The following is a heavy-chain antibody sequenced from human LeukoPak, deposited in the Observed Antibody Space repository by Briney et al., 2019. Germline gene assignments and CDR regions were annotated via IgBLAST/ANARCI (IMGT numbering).Heavy chain of an antibody. CDR3: ARDPRGSDNCSSTSCPNDAFDI. CDR2: IYYSGST. J-gene: IGHJ3*02. CDR1: GGSISSGDYY. D-gene: IGHD2-2*01. V-gene: IGHV4-30-4*08. Sequence: SETLSLTCTVSGGSISSGDYYWSWIRQPPGKGLEWIGYIYYSGSTYYNPSLKSRVTISVDTSKNQFSLKLSSVTAADTAVYYCARDPRGSDNCSSTSCPNDAFDIWGQGTMVTVSS.